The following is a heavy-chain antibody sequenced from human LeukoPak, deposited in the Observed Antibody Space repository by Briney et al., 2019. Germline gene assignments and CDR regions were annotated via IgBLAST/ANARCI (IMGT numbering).Heavy chain of an antibody. CDR1: GLTFYTYA. CDR3: STSPSFGSSWYQFNY. CDR2: ISGRDGRT. J-gene: IGHJ4*02. Sequence: GGSLRLSCAVSGLTFYTYAMSWVRQAPGKGLEWVSAISGRDGRTYYSDSVKGRFTISRDNPQNTLYLQMNTLRAEDTAVYYCSTSPSFGSSWYQFNYWGQGALVIVSS. D-gene: IGHD6-13*01. V-gene: IGHV3-23*01.